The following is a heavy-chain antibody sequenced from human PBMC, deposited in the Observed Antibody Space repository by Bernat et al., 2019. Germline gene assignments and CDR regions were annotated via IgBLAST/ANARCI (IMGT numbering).Heavy chain of an antibody. J-gene: IGHJ4*02. CDR1: GYTFTSYG. D-gene: IGHD3-22*01. V-gene: IGHV1-18*01. Sequence: QVQLVQSGAEVKKPGASVKVSCKASGYTFTSYGISWVRQAPGQGLEWMGWISAYNGNTNYAQKLQGRVTMTTDTSTSTAYMELRSLGSDDTAVYYCARGGVGADTYYYDSSGYYFDYWGQGTLVTVSS. CDR3: ARGGVGADTYYYDSSGYYFDY. CDR2: ISAYNGNT.